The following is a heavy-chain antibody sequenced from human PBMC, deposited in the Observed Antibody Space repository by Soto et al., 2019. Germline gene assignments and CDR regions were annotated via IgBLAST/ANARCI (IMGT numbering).Heavy chain of an antibody. Sequence: QVQLVESGGGVVQPGRSLRLSCAASGFSFSSYGMHWVRQAPGKGLEWVAVIYSGGSTYYTDSVKGRFTISRDNSKNTLDRQMNSLRAEDTAGYYCAKDGSWGVVASTHWFDPWGQGTLVTVSS. CDR1: GFSFSSYG. V-gene: IGHV3-NL1*01. CDR3: AKDGSWGVVASTHWFDP. CDR2: IYSGGST. J-gene: IGHJ5*02. D-gene: IGHD2-15*01.